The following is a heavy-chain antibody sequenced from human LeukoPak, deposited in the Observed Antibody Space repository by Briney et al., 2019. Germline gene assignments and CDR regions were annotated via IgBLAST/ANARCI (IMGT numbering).Heavy chain of an antibody. CDR3: ARAPFQTMIVVVENAFDI. V-gene: IGHV4-61*02. J-gene: IGHJ3*02. CDR2: IYTSGST. Sequence: SQTLSLTCTVSGGSISSGSYYWSWIRQPAGKGLEWIGRIYTSGSTNYNPSLKSRVTISVDTSKNQFSLKLSSVTAAGTAVYYCARAPFQTMIVVVENAFDIWGQGTMVTVSS. CDR1: GGSISSGSYY. D-gene: IGHD3-22*01.